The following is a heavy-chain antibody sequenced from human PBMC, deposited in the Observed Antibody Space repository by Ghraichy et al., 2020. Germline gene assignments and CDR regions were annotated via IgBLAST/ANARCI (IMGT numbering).Heavy chain of an antibody. D-gene: IGHD2-21*01. CDR1: GYSISSGYY. V-gene: IGHV4-38-2*01. CDR3: ARNDCGNYCYPT. J-gene: IGHJ4*02. Sequence: SETLSLTCAVSGYSISSGYYWGWIRQPPGKGLEWIGSIYHSGTAYYSPSLQSRVTLSVDTSRNQFSLKMNSVTAADTAIYYCARNDCGNYCYPTWVQGTLVTVSS. CDR2: IYHSGTA.